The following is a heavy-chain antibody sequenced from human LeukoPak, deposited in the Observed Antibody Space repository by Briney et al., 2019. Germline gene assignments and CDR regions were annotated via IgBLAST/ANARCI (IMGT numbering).Heavy chain of an antibody. D-gene: IGHD3-3*01. V-gene: IGHV4-59*06. CDR1: GGSISSYY. CDR3: ARALHEVTIFGVVTPGAAFDI. Sequence: SETLSLTCTVSGGSISSYYWSWIRQPPGKGLEWIGYIYYSGSTYYNPSLKSRVTISVDTSKNQFSLKLSSVTAADTAVYYCARALHEVTIFGVVTPGAAFDIWGQGTMVTVSS. CDR2: IYYSGST. J-gene: IGHJ3*02.